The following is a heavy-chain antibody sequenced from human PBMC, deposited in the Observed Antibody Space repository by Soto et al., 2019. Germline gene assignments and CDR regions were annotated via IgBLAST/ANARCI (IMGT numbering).Heavy chain of an antibody. J-gene: IGHJ4*02. CDR3: ARQDSSSFHFGY. Sequence: PSETLSLTCTVSGGSISSYYWSWIRQPPGKGLEWIGYIYYSGSTNYNPSLKSRVTISVDTSKNQFSLKLSSVTAADTAVYYCARQDSSSFHFGYWGQGTLVTVSS. CDR2: IYYSGST. D-gene: IGHD6-13*01. V-gene: IGHV4-59*08. CDR1: GGSISSYY.